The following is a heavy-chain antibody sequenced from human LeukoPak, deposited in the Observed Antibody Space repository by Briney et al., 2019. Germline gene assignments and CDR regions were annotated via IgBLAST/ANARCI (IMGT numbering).Heavy chain of an antibody. J-gene: IGHJ4*02. V-gene: IGHV3-23*01. CDR2: ISGSGGST. CDR3: AKDLAAGIVVVTAGFDY. CDR1: GFTFSSYA. D-gene: IGHD2-21*02. Sequence: GGSLRLSCAASGFTFSSYAMSWVRQAPGKGLEWVSAISGSGGSTYYADSVKGRFTISRDNSKNTLYLQMNSPRAEDTAVYYCAKDLAAGIVVVTAGFDYWGQGTLVTVSS.